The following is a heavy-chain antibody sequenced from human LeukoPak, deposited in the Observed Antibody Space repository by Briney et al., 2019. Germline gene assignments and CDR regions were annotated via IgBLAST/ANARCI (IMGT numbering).Heavy chain of an antibody. Sequence: PGGSLRLSCAASGFTFSNYAMSWVRQAPGKGPEWVATVSYDGKYDFYSDSVKGRFSISRNDSDNTVCLQMNSLRPEDSAVFYCAKVRGPLYYYAIDAWGQGTKVTVSS. CDR1: GFTFSNYA. V-gene: IGHV3-30*18. J-gene: IGHJ6*02. D-gene: IGHD1-14*01. CDR3: AKVRGPLYYYAIDA. CDR2: VSYDGKYD.